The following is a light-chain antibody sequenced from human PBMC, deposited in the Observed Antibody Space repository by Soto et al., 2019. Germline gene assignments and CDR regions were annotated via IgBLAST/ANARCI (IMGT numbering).Light chain of an antibody. CDR3: QQYYATPFT. J-gene: IGKJ3*01. CDR1: QSVLYSSNNKNY. Sequence: DIVMTQSPDSLAVSLGERATINCKSGQSVLYSSNNKNYLAWYQQKPGQPPKLLLYWASTRESGVPDRFSGSGSGTDFSLTISSLQAEDVAVYYSQQYYATPFTFGPGTKVDI. V-gene: IGKV4-1*01. CDR2: WAS.